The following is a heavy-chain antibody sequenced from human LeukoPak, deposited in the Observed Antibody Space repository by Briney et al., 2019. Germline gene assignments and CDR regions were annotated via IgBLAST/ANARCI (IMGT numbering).Heavy chain of an antibody. CDR2: VKQDGGEK. D-gene: IGHD6-6*01. CDR1: GFTFSTHW. Sequence: GGSLRLSCAASGFTFSTHWMIWVRQAPGKGLEWVANVKQDGGEKYYVDSVKGRFTISRVNAKNSLYLQMNSLRAEDTAVYYCATGRAAHLFDFWGQGTLVTVSS. V-gene: IGHV3-7*01. CDR3: ATGRAAHLFDF. J-gene: IGHJ4*02.